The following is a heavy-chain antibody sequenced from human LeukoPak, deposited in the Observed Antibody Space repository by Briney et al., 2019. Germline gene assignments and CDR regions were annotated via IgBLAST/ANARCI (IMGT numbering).Heavy chain of an antibody. CDR3: AKLIQWSDTFDI. CDR2: ISSSGVST. D-gene: IGHD2-15*01. Sequence: GGSLSLSCAASGFTFTNYDMSWVRQAPGKGLEWVSSISSSGVSTYNTDPVKGRFTISRDNSKNTLYLQMNSLRAEDTAVYYCAKLIQWSDTFDIWGQGTMVTVSS. V-gene: IGHV3-23*01. J-gene: IGHJ3*02. CDR1: GFTFTNYD.